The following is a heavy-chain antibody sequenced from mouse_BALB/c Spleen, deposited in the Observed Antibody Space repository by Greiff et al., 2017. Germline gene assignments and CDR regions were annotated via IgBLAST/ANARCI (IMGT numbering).Heavy chain of an antibody. CDR2: IDPANGNT. D-gene: IGHD2-4*01. Sequence: VQLQQSGAELVKPGASVKLSCTASGFNIKDTYMHWVKQRPEQGLEWIGRIDPANGNTKYDPKFQGKATITADTSSNTAYLQLSSLTSEDTAVYYCARGSDYDEGFDYWGQGTTRTVAS. CDR1: GFNIKDTY. J-gene: IGHJ2*01. V-gene: IGHV14-3*02. CDR3: ARGSDYDEGFDY.